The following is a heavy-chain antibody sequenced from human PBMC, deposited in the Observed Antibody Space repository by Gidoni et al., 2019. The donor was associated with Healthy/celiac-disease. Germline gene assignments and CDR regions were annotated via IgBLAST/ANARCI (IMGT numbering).Heavy chain of an antibody. Sequence: QVQLQQWGAGLLKPSETLSLTCAVYGGSFSGYYWSWIRQPPGKGLEWIGKINHSGSTNYNPSLKSRVTISVDTSKNQFSLKLSSVTAADTAVYYCARKARTSIAARHYYYYYMDVWGKGTTVTVSS. CDR3: ARKARTSIAARHYYYYYMDV. J-gene: IGHJ6*03. CDR2: INHSGST. CDR1: GGSFSGYY. D-gene: IGHD6-6*01. V-gene: IGHV4-34*01.